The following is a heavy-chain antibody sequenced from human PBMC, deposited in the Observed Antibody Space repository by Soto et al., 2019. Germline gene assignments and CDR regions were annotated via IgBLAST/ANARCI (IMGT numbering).Heavy chain of an antibody. Sequence: SETLSLTCTVSGGSVSSGSYYWSWIRQPPGKGLEWIGYIYYSGSTNYNPSLESRVTISVDTSKNQFSLKLSSVTAADTAVYYCARDLLTEYFDWLSPMDVWGQGTTVTVSS. CDR3: ARDLLTEYFDWLSPMDV. CDR1: GGSVSSGSYY. V-gene: IGHV4-61*01. J-gene: IGHJ6*02. CDR2: IYYSGST. D-gene: IGHD3-9*01.